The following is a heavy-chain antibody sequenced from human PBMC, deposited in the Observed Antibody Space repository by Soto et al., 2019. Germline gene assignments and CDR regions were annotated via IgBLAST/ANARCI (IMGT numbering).Heavy chain of an antibody. CDR3: ARTPQISDDCSGGSCLATGAFDI. CDR2: IDWDDDK. CDR1: GFSLSTSGMC. D-gene: IGHD2-15*01. J-gene: IGHJ3*02. V-gene: IGHV2-70*11. Sequence: SGPTLVNPTQTLTLTCTFSGFSLSTSGMCVSWIRQPPGKALEWLARIDWDDDKYYSTSLKTRLTISKDTSKNQVVLTMTNMDPVDTATYYCARTPQISDDCSGGSCLATGAFDIWGQGTMVTVSS.